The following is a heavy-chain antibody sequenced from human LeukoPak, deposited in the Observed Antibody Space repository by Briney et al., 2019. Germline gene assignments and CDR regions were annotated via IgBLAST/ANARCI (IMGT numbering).Heavy chain of an antibody. CDR1: VYTFTRYD. V-gene: IGHV1-8*01. J-gene: IGHJ6*03. D-gene: IGHD3-9*01. Sequence: ASVKVSSKASVYTFTRYDINSVRQATGQELEWMGWMNPNSGTTGYAQKFQGRVTMTKNTSISTAYMELSSLRAEDTAVYYCARLWSLRYFDLVSPNYYMDVWGKGTTVTVSS. CDR3: ARLWSLRYFDLVSPNYYMDV. CDR2: MNPNSGTT.